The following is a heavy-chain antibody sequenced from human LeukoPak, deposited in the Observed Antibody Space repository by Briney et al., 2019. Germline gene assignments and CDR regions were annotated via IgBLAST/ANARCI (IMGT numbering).Heavy chain of an antibody. CDR1: GFTVSSNY. Sequence: GGSLRLSCAASGFTVSSNYMSWVRQAPGKGLEWVSVNYSGGSTYYADSVKGRFTISRDNSKNTLYLQMNSLRAEDTAVYYCARVTRSSGWYSRPDAFDIWGQGTMVTVSS. D-gene: IGHD6-19*01. V-gene: IGHV3-53*01. CDR3: ARVTRSSGWYSRPDAFDI. J-gene: IGHJ3*02. CDR2: NYSGGST.